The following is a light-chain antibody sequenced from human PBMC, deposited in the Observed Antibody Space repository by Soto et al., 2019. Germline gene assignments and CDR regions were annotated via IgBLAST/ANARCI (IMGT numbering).Light chain of an antibody. CDR1: QSISSY. V-gene: IGKV1-39*01. CDR3: QQSYSTPQAT. J-gene: IGKJ2*01. Sequence: DIQMTQSPSSLSASVGDRVTITCRASQSISSYLNWYQQKPGKAPKLLIYAASSLQSGVPSRFSGSGSGTDFTLTISSLQPDDFATYYCQQSYSTPQATFGQGTKLEIK. CDR2: AAS.